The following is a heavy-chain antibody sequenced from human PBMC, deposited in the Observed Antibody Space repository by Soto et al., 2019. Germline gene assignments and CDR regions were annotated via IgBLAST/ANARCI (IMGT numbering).Heavy chain of an antibody. CDR1: GGSFSGYY. CDR3: ARGRGGVQH. V-gene: IGHV4-34*01. Sequence: QVQLQQWGAGLLKPSETLSLTCAVYGGSFSGYYWSWIRQPPGKGLKWIGELNDSGGTNYNASLKSRVSISGDTSKNQFSLKLSFVTAADTAVYYCARGRGGVQHWGQGTLVTVSS. CDR2: LNDSGGT. J-gene: IGHJ1*01. D-gene: IGHD3-10*01.